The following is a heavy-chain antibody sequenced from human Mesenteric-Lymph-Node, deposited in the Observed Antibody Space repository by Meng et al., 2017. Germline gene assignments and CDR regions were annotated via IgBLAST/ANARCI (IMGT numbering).Heavy chain of an antibody. Sequence: GESLKISCAASGFTFSSYEMNWVRQAPGKGLEWVSYISSSGSTIYYADSVKGRFTISRDNAKNSLYLQMNSLRAEDTAVYYCARCRPYYYGSGRTHSDASDIWGQGTMVTVSS. D-gene: IGHD3-10*01. J-gene: IGHJ3*02. CDR3: ARCRPYYYGSGRTHSDASDI. CDR1: GFTFSSYE. CDR2: ISSSGSTI. V-gene: IGHV3-48*03.